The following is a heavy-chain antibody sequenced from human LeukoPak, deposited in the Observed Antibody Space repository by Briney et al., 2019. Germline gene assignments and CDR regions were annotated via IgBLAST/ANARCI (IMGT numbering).Heavy chain of an antibody. Sequence: GGSLKISCKGSGYSFTSYWIGWVRQMPGKGLEWMGIIYPGDSDTRYSPSFQGQVTISADKSISTAYLQWSSLKASDTAMYYCARRLAYSGYDSYYFDYWGQGTLVTVSS. CDR1: GYSFTSYW. CDR3: ARRLAYSGYDSYYFDY. J-gene: IGHJ4*02. D-gene: IGHD5-12*01. CDR2: IYPGDSDT. V-gene: IGHV5-51*01.